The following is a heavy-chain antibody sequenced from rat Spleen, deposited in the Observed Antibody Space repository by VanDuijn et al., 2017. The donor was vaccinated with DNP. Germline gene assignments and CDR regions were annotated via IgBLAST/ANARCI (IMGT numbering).Heavy chain of an antibody. V-gene: IGHV5-7*01. CDR3: ARHVIMTTGVTDYFDC. J-gene: IGHJ2*01. CDR1: GFTFSDYN. D-gene: IGHD1-1*01. Sequence: EVQLVESGGGLVQPGRSLKLSCAASGFTFSDYNMAWVRQAPKKGLEWVATISYDGSSIYHRDSVKGRLTISRDNAKSTLYLQMDSLRSEDTATYHCARHVIMTTGVTDYFDCWGQGVLVTVSS. CDR2: ISYDGSSI.